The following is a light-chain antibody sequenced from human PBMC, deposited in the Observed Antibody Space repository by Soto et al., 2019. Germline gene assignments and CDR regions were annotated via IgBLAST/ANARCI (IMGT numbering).Light chain of an antibody. J-gene: IGKJ1*01. V-gene: IGKV1-5*01. CDR2: DAS. Sequence: DKRMSQSPATVSASVGDRVTFTCRASQSVSSWLAWYQQKPGKAPKLLIYDASILESGVPSRFSGSGYGTEFTLTISGLQPEDSATYYCQQYERYSTFGQGTKVDIK. CDR1: QSVSSW. CDR3: QQYERYST.